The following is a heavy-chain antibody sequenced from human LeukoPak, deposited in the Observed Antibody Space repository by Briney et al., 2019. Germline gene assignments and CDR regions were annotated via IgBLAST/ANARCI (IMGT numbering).Heavy chain of an antibody. CDR2: FYTSGST. Sequence: SQTLSLTCTVSGGSINGGSYYWSWIRQPAGKGLEWIGRFYTSGSTNYNPSLKSRVTMAVDTSKNQFSLNLSSVTVADTAVYYCARDRGDYYDSSGYPIWGQGTMVTVSS. CDR1: GGSINGGSYY. J-gene: IGHJ3*02. V-gene: IGHV4-61*02. D-gene: IGHD3-22*01. CDR3: ARDRGDYYDSSGYPI.